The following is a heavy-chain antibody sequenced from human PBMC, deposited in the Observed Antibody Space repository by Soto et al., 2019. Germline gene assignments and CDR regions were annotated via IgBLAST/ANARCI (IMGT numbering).Heavy chain of an antibody. CDR2: ISYDGSNK. D-gene: IGHD2-15*01. V-gene: IGHV3-30*18. CDR3: AKEADSFIVVVVAATSGPDY. CDR1: GFTFSSYG. Sequence: QVQLVESGGGVVQPGRSLRLSCAASGFTFSSYGMHWVRQAPGKGLEWVAVISYDGSNKYYADSVKGRFTISRDNSKNTLYRQMNSLRAEDTAVYYCAKEADSFIVVVVAATSGPDYWGQGTLVTVSS. J-gene: IGHJ4*02.